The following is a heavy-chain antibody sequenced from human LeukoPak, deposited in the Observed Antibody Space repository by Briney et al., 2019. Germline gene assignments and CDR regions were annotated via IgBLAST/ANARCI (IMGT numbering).Heavy chain of an antibody. CDR3: AKGAWSYGDYGGHFDY. V-gene: IGHV3-48*03. D-gene: IGHD4-17*01. CDR2: ISSSGSTI. Sequence: GSLRLSCAASGFTFSSYEMNWVRQAPGKGLEWVSYISSSGSTIYYADSVKGRFTISRDNSKNTLYLQMNSLRAEDTAVYYCAKGAWSYGDYGGHFDYWGQGTLVTVSS. CDR1: GFTFSSYE. J-gene: IGHJ4*02.